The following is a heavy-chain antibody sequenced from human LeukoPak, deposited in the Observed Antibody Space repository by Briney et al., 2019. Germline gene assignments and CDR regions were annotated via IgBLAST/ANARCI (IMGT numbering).Heavy chain of an antibody. CDR3: ARDSGEVRNSFDM. J-gene: IGHJ3*02. CDR1: GFSSSNYC. CDR2: IWYDGSQE. V-gene: IGHV3-33*01. D-gene: IGHD3-10*01. Sequence: PGGSLRLSCVASGFSSSNYCMHWVRQAPGRGLEWVAVIWYDGSQEDYADSVKGRFTISRDNSKNTLDMQMNSLRVEDTAVYYCARDSGEVRNSFDMWGHGTMVTVSS.